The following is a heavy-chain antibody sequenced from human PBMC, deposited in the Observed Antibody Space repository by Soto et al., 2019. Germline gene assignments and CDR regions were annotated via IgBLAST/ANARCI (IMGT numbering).Heavy chain of an antibody. CDR3: AKDRSETGTTIVLDY. D-gene: IGHD1-1*01. CDR2: ISYDGSNK. V-gene: IGHV3-30*18. Sequence: GESLKISCAASGFTFSSYGMHWVRQAPGKGLEWVAVISYDGSNKYYADSVKGRFTISRDNSKNTLYLQMNSLRAEDTAVYYCAKDRSETGTTIVLDYWGQGTLVTVSS. J-gene: IGHJ4*02. CDR1: GFTFSSYG.